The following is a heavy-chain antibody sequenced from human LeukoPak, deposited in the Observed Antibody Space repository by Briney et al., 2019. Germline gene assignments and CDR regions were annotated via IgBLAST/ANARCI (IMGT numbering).Heavy chain of an antibody. D-gene: IGHD2-15*01. V-gene: IGHV4-39*01. J-gene: IGHJ5*02. CDR1: GGSISSSSYY. Sequence: SETLSLTCTVSGGSISSSSYYWGWIRQPPGRGLEWIGSIYYSGSTYYNPSLKSRVTISVDTSKNQFPLKLSSVTAADTAVYYCARRYCSGGSCYSDNWFDPWGQGTLVTVSS. CDR2: IYYSGST. CDR3: ARRYCSGGSCYSDNWFDP.